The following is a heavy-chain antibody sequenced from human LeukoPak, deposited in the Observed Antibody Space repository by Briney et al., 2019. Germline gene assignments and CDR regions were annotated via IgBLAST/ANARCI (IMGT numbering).Heavy chain of an antibody. V-gene: IGHV1-69*13. Sequence: SVKVSRKASGGTFSSYAISWVRQAPGQGLEWMGGIIPIFGTANYAQKFQGRVTITADESTSTAYMELSSLRSEETAVYYCARKLNSGGYPGALEGWGQGTLVTVSS. CDR1: GGTFSSYA. CDR2: IIPIFGTA. D-gene: IGHD3-22*01. J-gene: IGHJ4*02. CDR3: ARKLNSGGYPGALEG.